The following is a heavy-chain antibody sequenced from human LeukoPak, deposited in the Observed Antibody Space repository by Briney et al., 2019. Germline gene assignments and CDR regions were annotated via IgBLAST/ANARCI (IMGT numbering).Heavy chain of an antibody. CDR2: IYYSGST. CDR1: GGSISSYY. D-gene: IGHD6-19*01. CDR3: ARDGAVAGAAYYFDY. J-gene: IGHJ4*02. Sequence: PSETLSLTCTVSGGSISSYYWNWIRQPPGKGLEWIGYIYYSGSTNYNPSLKSRVTISVDTSKNQFSLKLSSVTAADTAVYYCARDGAVAGAAYYFDYWGQGTLVTVSS. V-gene: IGHV4-59*12.